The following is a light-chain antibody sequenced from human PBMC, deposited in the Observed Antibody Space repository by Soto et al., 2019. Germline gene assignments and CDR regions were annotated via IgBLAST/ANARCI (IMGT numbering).Light chain of an antibody. Sequence: QSALTQPPSASGSPGQSVTISCTGTSSDVGGYNYVSWYQQHPGKAPKLMIYEVTKRPSGVPDRFSGSKSGNTASLTVSGLLAEDEADYYCASYAGSNKVFGTGIKLTVL. V-gene: IGLV2-8*01. CDR1: SSDVGGYNY. CDR3: ASYAGSNKV. CDR2: EVT. J-gene: IGLJ1*01.